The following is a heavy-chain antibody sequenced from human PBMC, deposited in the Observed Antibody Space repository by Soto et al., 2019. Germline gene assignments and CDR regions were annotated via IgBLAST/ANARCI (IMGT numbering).Heavy chain of an antibody. V-gene: IGHV1-18*01. CDR1: GYTFTSYA. D-gene: IGHD5-18*01. CDR3: ARDTSQKIRYGLYDY. CDR2: ISPYSGNT. J-gene: IGHJ4*02. Sequence: QVQLVQAGAEVRKPGASVKVSCKASGYTFTSYAVSWVRQAPGQGLEWMGWISPYSGNTNYGQKVQGRVSLTTDTSTSTAYLELRNLRSDDAAGYSCARDTSQKIRYGLYDYWGQGPQVTVSS.